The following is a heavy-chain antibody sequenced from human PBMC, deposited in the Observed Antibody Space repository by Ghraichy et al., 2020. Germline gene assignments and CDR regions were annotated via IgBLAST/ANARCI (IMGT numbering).Heavy chain of an antibody. J-gene: IGHJ6*02. CDR3: ARLRAMTPTHNFYHSLDF. CDR2: IHYTGIT. Sequence: ESLNISCAVSGGSISGYYWGWIRQPPGKGLEWVGYIHYTGITKYDPSLESRLTLSVDMSKNHFSLGLSSVTAADTAIYYCARLRAMTPTHNFYHSLDFWGLGTTVIVSS. V-gene: IGHV4-59*01. CDR1: GGSISGYY.